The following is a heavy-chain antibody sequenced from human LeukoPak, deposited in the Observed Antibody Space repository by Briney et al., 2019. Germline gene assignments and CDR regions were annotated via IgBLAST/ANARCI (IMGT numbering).Heavy chain of an antibody. V-gene: IGHV1-46*01. CDR1: GYTFTSYY. J-gene: IGHJ4*02. CDR2: LNPSGGST. CDR3: ASSHYDFWSGYSDPSFDY. Sequence: ASVKVSCTASGYTFTSYYMHWVRQAPGQGLEWMGILNPSGGSTTYAQKLQGRVTMTTDTSTSTAYMELRSLRSDDTAVYYCASSHYDFWSGYSDPSFDYWGQGTLVTVSS. D-gene: IGHD3-3*01.